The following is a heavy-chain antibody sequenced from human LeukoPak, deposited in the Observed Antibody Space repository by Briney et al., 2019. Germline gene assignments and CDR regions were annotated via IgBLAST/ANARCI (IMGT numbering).Heavy chain of an antibody. V-gene: IGHV1-18*01. CDR2: TRAHYGNT. CDR3: ARERPTDNAFDV. D-gene: IGHD4-17*01. J-gene: IGHJ3*01. Sequence: GASGKVSCKASDYTVTNYGISWVRRAPGQRLECMGWTRAHYGNTNYTKKLQGRVTMSTDTSTSTVYMELRSLRSDDTAVYYCARERPTDNAFDVWGQGTMVTVSS. CDR1: DYTVTNYG.